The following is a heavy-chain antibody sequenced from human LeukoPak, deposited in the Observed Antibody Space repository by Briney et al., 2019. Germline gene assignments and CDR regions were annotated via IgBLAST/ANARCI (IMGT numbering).Heavy chain of an antibody. CDR3: ATTGYGAWTYYIDL. V-gene: IGHV1-2*02. CDR1: GYTFTDRY. Sequence: ASVKVSCTASGYTFTDRYMHCVRHAPGQGLEWMGWINPNSGGTNYAQKFQGRVTMTRDTSISTAYMELSRLRSDDTAVYYCATTGYGAWTYYIDLWGEGPLVTVSS. J-gene: IGHJ4*02. CDR2: INPNSGGT. D-gene: IGHD3-10*01.